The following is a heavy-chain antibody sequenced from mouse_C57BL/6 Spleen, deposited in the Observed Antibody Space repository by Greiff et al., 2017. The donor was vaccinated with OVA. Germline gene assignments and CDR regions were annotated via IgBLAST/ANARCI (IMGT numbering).Heavy chain of an antibody. CDR3: ARGNYYGSSYIDY. CDR1: GYTFTSYW. J-gene: IGHJ2*01. D-gene: IGHD1-1*01. Sequence: VQLQQPGAELVKPGASVKMSCKASGYTFTSYWITWVKQRTGQGLEWIGDIYPGSGSTNYNEKFKSKATLTVDTSSSTAYMQLSSLTSEDSAVYYCARGNYYGSSYIDYWGQGTTLTVSS. V-gene: IGHV1-55*01. CDR2: IYPGSGST.